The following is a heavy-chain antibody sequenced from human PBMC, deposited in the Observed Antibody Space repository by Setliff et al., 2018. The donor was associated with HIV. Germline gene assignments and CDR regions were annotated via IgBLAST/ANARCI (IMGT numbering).Heavy chain of an antibody. D-gene: IGHD6-19*01. V-gene: IGHV4-34*01. CDR3: ARDRSSGWSKDWFDT. CDR2: IDHRGRP. CDR1: GGSLSGYY. J-gene: IGHJ5*02. Sequence: PSETLSLTCAVYGGSLSGYYWSWIRQAPGKGLEWIGEIDHRGRPKYNPSLNSRVTMSVDTSKNQFSLRLTSVTAADTAMYHCARDRSSGWSKDWFDTWGQGILVTVSS.